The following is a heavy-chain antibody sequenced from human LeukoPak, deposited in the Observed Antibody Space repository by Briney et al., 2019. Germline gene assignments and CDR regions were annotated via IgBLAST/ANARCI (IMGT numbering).Heavy chain of an antibody. Sequence: HSGGSLRLSCAASGLTFSRYSMNWVRQAPGKGLEWVSYISSSGSTIYYADSVKGRFTISRDNAKNSLYLQMNSLRAEDTAVYYCASGPSGYGPFDYWGQGTLVTVSS. D-gene: IGHD5-12*01. CDR3: ASGPSGYGPFDY. CDR2: ISSSGSTI. V-gene: IGHV3-48*04. CDR1: GLTFSRYS. J-gene: IGHJ4*02.